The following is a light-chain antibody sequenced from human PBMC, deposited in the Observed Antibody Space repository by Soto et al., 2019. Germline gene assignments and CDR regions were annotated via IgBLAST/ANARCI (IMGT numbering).Light chain of an antibody. J-gene: IGKJ2*01. CDR3: QQFVSSPYT. V-gene: IGKV3-20*01. CDR1: QSVSSSY. Sequence: EIVLTQSPGTLSLSPGERATLSCRASQSVSSSYLAWYQHKPGQAPRLLIYGASSRATGIPDRFSGSGSGTDFTLTISRLEPEDFAVYYCQQFVSSPYTFGQGTKLEIK. CDR2: GAS.